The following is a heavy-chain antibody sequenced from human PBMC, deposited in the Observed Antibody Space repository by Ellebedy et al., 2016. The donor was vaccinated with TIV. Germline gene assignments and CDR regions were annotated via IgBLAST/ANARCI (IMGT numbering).Heavy chain of an antibody. J-gene: IGHJ6*02. CDR3: AKDGATGTTGGMDV. V-gene: IGHV3-30*18. Sequence: GGSLRLSXAASGFTFSDFGMHWVRQAPGKGLEWVAVISYDGSNEHSTDSVKGRFTISRDNSKNTLYLQMNSLGADDIGIYYCAKDGATGTTGGMDVWGQGTTVTVSS. D-gene: IGHD1-1*01. CDR2: ISYDGSNE. CDR1: GFTFSDFG.